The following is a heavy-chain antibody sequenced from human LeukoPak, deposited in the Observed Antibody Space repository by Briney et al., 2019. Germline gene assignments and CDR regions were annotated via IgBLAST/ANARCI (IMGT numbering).Heavy chain of an antibody. J-gene: IGHJ6*04. D-gene: IGHD2-2*01. CDR2: ISSSSSYI. V-gene: IGHV3-21*01. Sequence: GGSLRLSCAASGFTFSSYSMNWVRQAPGKGLEWVSSISSSSSYIYYADSVKGRFTISRDNAKNSLYLQVNSLRAEDTAVYYCARDCSSTSCYASYYYGMDVWGKGTTVTVSS. CDR1: GFTFSSYS. CDR3: ARDCSSTSCYASYYYGMDV.